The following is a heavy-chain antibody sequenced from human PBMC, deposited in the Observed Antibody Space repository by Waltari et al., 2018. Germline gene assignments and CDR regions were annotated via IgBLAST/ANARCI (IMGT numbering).Heavy chain of an antibody. CDR1: GGTFSSWA. J-gene: IGHJ4*02. D-gene: IGHD5-12*01. CDR2: VIPVFGTS. CDR3: AKESGGYDHPYFDQ. Sequence: QVQLVQSGAEVRKPGSSVRISCKPSGGTFSSWAFSWVRQAPGQGLEWVGSVIPVFGTSSSAHRFQGRFSITADKSTTTIHMELNSLTSDDAAVYYCAKESGGYDHPYFDQWGQGTLVTVSS. V-gene: IGHV1-69*14.